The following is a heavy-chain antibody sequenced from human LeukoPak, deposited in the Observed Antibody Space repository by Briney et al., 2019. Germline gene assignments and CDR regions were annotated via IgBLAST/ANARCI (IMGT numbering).Heavy chain of an antibody. J-gene: IGHJ4*02. CDR1: GFTFSDYY. CDR2: ISSSGSTI. D-gene: IGHD1-26*01. Sequence: GGSLRLSCAASGFTFSDYYMSWIRQAPGKGLEWVSYISSSGSTIYYADSVKGRFTISRDNAKNSLYLQMNSLRAEDAAVYYCAGDSTSKGSYYWFDYWGQGTLVTVSS. V-gene: IGHV3-11*04. CDR3: AGDSTSKGSYYWFDY.